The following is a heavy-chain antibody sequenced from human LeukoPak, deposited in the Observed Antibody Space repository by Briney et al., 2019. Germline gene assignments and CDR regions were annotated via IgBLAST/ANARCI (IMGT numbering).Heavy chain of an antibody. CDR3: ARGGHDPGIPFDI. Sequence: GGSLRLSCAVSGFTFSRYSMNWVRQAPGKGLEWVSVISGGSTSTFYADSVKGRFTISRDNAKNSLYLQMNSLRADDTAVYYCARGGHDPGIPFDIWGQGTMVTVSS. CDR1: GFTFSRYS. J-gene: IGHJ3*02. D-gene: IGHD1-1*01. CDR2: ISGGSTST. V-gene: IGHV3-21*01.